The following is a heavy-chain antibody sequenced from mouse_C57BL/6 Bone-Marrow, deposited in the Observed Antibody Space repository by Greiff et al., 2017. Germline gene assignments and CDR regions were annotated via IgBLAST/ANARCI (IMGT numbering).Heavy chain of an antibody. D-gene: IGHD1-1*01. J-gene: IGHJ1*03. V-gene: IGHV5-9*01. CDR2: ISGGGGNT. Sequence: EVQGVESGGGLVKPGGSLKLSCAASGFTFSSYTMSWVRQTPEKRLQWVAAISGGGGNTYYPASVKGRFTIPRDNDKNILYLQMSRLRSEDTALYYCSRQVTTVLATKYFDVWGTGTTVTVSA. CDR3: SRQVTTVLATKYFDV. CDR1: GFTFSSYT.